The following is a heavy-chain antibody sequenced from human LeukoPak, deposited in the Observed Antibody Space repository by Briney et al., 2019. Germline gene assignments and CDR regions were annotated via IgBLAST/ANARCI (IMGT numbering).Heavy chain of an antibody. CDR3: VSRLLEWSNFDY. V-gene: IGHV3-23*01. D-gene: IGHD3-3*01. CDR1: GFTFSSYA. Sequence: PGGSLRLSCAASGFTFSSYAMSWVRQAPGKGLEWVSAISGSGGSTYYADSVKGRFTISRDNSKNTLYLQMNSLRAEDTAAYYCVSRLLEWSNFDYWGQGTLVTVSS. J-gene: IGHJ4*02. CDR2: ISGSGGST.